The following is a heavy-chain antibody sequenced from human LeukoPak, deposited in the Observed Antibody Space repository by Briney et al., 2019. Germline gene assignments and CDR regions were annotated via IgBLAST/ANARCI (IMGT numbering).Heavy chain of an antibody. CDR1: GFTFSDYY. CDR2: ISSSGSTI. Sequence: GGSLRLSCAASGFTFSDYYMSWIRQAPGKGLEWVSYISSSGSTIYYADSVKGRFTISRVNAKNSLYLQMNSLRAEDTAVYYCARDLWFGELLFDYWGQGTLVTVSS. V-gene: IGHV3-11*01. CDR3: ARDLWFGELLFDY. J-gene: IGHJ4*02. D-gene: IGHD3-10*01.